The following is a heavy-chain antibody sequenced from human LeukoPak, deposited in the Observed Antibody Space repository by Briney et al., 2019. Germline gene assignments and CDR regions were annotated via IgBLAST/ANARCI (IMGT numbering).Heavy chain of an antibody. CDR1: GFTVSSNY. V-gene: IGHV3-53*01. Sequence: GGSLRLSCAASGFTVSSNYISWVRQAPGKGLEWVSVIYSGGSTYYADSVKGRFTISRDNSKNTLYLQMNSLRAEDTAVYYCARGIAAAGTWEYYFDYWGQGTLVTVSS. J-gene: IGHJ4*02. D-gene: IGHD6-13*01. CDR3: ARGIAAAGTWEYYFDY. CDR2: IYSGGST.